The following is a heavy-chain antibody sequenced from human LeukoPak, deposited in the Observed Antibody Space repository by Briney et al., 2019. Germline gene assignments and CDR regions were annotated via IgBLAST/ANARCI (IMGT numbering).Heavy chain of an antibody. J-gene: IGHJ5*02. D-gene: IGHD1-26*01. CDR2: IKQDGSEK. CDR3: TKGPDLLPSGDWFDP. V-gene: IGHV3-7*03. CDR1: GSTFSSYW. Sequence: PGGSLRLSCAASGSTFSSYWMSWVRQAPGKGLEWVANIKQDGSEKYYVDSVKGRFTISRDNAKNSLYLQMDSLRAEDTAIYYCTKGPDLLPSGDWFDPWGRGSLDTVSS.